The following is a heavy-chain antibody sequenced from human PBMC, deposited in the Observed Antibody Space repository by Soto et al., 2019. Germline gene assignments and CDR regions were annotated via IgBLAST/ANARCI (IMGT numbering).Heavy chain of an antibody. CDR1: GYSFVTSG. CDR3: ARAGLYYDASVYAD. V-gene: IGHV1-18*01. D-gene: IGHD3-22*01. J-gene: IGHJ4*02. Sequence: QVKLVQSGTEVKKPGASIKVSCKASGYSFVTSGMTWVRQAPGQGLEWMGWISVYNGRTNYDQKRQDRVTLATDTSTNTAYLEVRNFGSVDTAVYYCARAGLYYDASVYADWGKGTLVNVSS. CDR2: ISVYNGRT.